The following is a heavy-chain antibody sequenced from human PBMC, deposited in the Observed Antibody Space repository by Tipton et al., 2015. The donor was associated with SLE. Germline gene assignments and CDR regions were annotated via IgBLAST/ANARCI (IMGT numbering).Heavy chain of an antibody. D-gene: IGHD3-3*01. CDR3: ARGFWNGFYIGYFDS. V-gene: IGHV3-48*03. Sequence: SLRLSCTASGFTFSSQEMNWVRQAPGKGLEWVSYISSGGTFIRYADAVKGRFTISRDNAKNSLYLQMNSLRAEDTAVYYCARGFWNGFYIGYFDSWGQGAPVTVSS. J-gene: IGHJ4*02. CDR1: GFTFSSQE. CDR2: ISSGGTFI.